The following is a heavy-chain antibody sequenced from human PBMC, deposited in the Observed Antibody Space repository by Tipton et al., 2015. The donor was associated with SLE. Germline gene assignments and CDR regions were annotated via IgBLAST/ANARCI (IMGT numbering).Heavy chain of an antibody. V-gene: IGHV4-34*01. Sequence: TLSLTCAVYGGSFSGYYWSWIRQPPGKGLEWIGEINHSGSTNYNPSLKSRVTISVDTSKNQFSLKLSSVSAADTAVYYCVRGPKDVWGQGTTVTVSS. CDR1: GGSFSGYY. J-gene: IGHJ6*02. CDR3: VRGPKDV. CDR2: INHSGST.